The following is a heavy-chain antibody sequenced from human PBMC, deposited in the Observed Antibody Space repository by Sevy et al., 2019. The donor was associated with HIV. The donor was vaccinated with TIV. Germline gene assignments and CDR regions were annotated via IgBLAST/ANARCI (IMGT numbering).Heavy chain of an antibody. D-gene: IGHD6-19*01. J-gene: IGHJ4*02. CDR2: IWYDGTNK. Sequence: GGSLRLSCAASGFSISGYGMHWVRQAPGKGLEWVAVIWYDGTNKEYADSVKGRFTISRDNSKNTLYLQKNSLRAEDTAVYYCGREDIRVAGIGYYFHSWGQGTLVTVSS. CDR1: GFSISGYG. CDR3: GREDIRVAGIGYYFHS. V-gene: IGHV3-33*01.